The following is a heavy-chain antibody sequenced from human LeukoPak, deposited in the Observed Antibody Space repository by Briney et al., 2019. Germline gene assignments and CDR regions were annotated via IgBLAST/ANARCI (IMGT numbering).Heavy chain of an antibody. CDR3: VRDKMDRAVTGSLFDY. CDR1: GFTFSSYS. D-gene: IGHD3-10*01. CDR2: ISSSSSYI. Sequence: GGSLRLSCAASGFTFSSYSMNWVRQAPGKGLEWVSSISSSSSYIYYADSVKGRLTISRDNAKNSLYLQMNSLRAEDTAVYFCVRDKMDRAVTGSLFDYWGQGTLVTVSS. J-gene: IGHJ4*02. V-gene: IGHV3-21*01.